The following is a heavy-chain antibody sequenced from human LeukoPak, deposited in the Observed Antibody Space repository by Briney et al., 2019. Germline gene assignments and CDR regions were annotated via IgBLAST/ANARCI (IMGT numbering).Heavy chain of an antibody. V-gene: IGHV3-21*01. CDR2: ISSSSSYI. CDR3: ARAHTSGYYSINWFDP. D-gene: IGHD3-22*01. J-gene: IGHJ5*02. Sequence: PGRSLRLSCAASGFTFDDYAMHWVRQAPGKGLEWVSSISSSSSYIYYADSVKGRFTISRDNAKNSLYLQMNSLRAEDTAVYYCARAHTSGYYSINWFDPWGQGTLVTVSS. CDR1: GFTFDDYA.